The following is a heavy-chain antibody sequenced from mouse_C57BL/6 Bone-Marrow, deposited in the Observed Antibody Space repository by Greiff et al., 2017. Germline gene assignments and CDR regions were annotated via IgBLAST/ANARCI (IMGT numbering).Heavy chain of an antibody. D-gene: IGHD1-1*01. CDR2: IWSGGST. CDR1: GFSLTSYG. Sequence: VKLQESGPGLVQPSQSLSITCTVSGFSLTSYGVHWVRQSPGKGLEWRGVIWSGGSTDYNAAFISRLSISKDNSKSQVFFKMNSLHADDTAIYYCATLYYGSSLPYFDVWGTGTTVTVSS. V-gene: IGHV2-2*01. J-gene: IGHJ1*03. CDR3: ATLYYGSSLPYFDV.